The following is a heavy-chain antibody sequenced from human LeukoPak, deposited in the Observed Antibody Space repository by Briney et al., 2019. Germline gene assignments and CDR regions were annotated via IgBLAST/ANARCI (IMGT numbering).Heavy chain of an antibody. CDR2: IIPILGIA. Sequence: SVKVSCKASGGTFSSYAISWVRQAPGQGLEWMGRIIPILGIANYAQKFQGRVTITADKSTSTAYMELSSLRSEDTAVYYCARSAQYCSSTSCSGDYYYYGMDVWGQGTRSPSP. D-gene: IGHD2-2*01. CDR1: GGTFSSYA. CDR3: ARSAQYCSSTSCSGDYYYYGMDV. V-gene: IGHV1-69*04. J-gene: IGHJ6*02.